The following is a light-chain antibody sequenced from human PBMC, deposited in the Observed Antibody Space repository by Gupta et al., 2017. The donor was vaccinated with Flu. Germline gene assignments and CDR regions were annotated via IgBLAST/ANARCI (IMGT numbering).Light chain of an antibody. V-gene: IGLV3-1*01. Sequence: SYALPQPPSVSVSPAQTASSTCSGDKLGDKYACWYQQKPGQSPVLVIYHDSKRPSGIPERFSGSNSGNTATLTICGTQARDEADYYCQAWDSSTSLYVFGTGTKVTVL. CDR1: KLGDKY. J-gene: IGLJ1*01. CDR3: QAWDSSTSLYV. CDR2: HDS.